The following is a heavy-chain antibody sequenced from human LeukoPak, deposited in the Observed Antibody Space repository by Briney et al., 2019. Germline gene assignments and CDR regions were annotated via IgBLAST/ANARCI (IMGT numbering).Heavy chain of an antibody. J-gene: IGHJ4*02. D-gene: IGHD1-26*01. V-gene: IGHV1-8*03. CDR2: MNPNSGNT. CDR3: ARVSRIVGATTLSY. CDR1: GGTFSSYD. Sequence: ASVKVSCKASGGTFSSYDINWVRQATGQWLEWMGWMNPNSGNTGYAQKFQGRVTITRNTSISTAYMELSSLRSEDTAVYYCARVSRIVGATTLSYWGQGTLVTVSS.